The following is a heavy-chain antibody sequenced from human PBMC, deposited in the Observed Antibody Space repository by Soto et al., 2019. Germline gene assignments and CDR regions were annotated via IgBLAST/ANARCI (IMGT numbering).Heavy chain of an antibody. V-gene: IGHV1-69*13. CDR2: IIPIFGTA. CDR1: GGTFSSYA. CDR3: AREIAAAGTYYYYYGMDV. D-gene: IGHD6-13*01. Sequence: GASVKVSCKASGGTFSSYAISWVRQAPGQGLEWMGGIIPIFGTANYAQKFQGRVTITADESTSTAYMELSSLRSEDTAVYYCAREIAAAGTYYYYYGMDVWGQGTTVTVSS. J-gene: IGHJ6*02.